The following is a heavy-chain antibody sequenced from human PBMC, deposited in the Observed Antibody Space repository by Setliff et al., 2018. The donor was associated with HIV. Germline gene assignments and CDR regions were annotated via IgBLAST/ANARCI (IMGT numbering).Heavy chain of an antibody. D-gene: IGHD3-22*01. CDR3: STDSSGYYSFDY. CDR2: FSYNGTT. CDR1: GGSVSSSSYY. V-gene: IGHV4-39*02. J-gene: IGHJ4*02. Sequence: SETLSLTCTVSGGSVSSSSYYWGWLRQPPGKGLEWIASFSYNGTTYYSPSLKSRVTMSVDTSKNQFSLQLSSVTAADTAVYFCSTDSSGYYSFDYWGQGTLVTVSS.